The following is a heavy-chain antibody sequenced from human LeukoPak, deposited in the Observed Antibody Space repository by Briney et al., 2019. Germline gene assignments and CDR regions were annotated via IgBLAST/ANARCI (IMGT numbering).Heavy chain of an antibody. Sequence: SETLSLTCTVSGGSISSSSYYWGWIRQPPGKGLEWIGSIYYSGRTYYNSSLKSRVTISVDTSKNQFSLKVTSVTAADTAVYYCASAYYDILGGHFDYWGQGTLVTVSS. CDR3: ASAYYDILGGHFDY. D-gene: IGHD3-9*01. CDR1: GGSISSSSYY. CDR2: IYYSGRT. V-gene: IGHV4-39*07. J-gene: IGHJ4*02.